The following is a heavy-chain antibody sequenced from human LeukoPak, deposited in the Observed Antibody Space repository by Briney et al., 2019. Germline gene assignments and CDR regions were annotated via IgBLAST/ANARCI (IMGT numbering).Heavy chain of an antibody. CDR2: FDPQGGQA. D-gene: IGHD6-13*01. V-gene: IGHV1-24*01. Sequence: ASVKVSCKVSGFTLTELSMHWVRQAPGKGLEWVGGFDPQGGQAVYAQSFRDRVILTDERSSYTAYMDLSSLGAEDTTGYYCATGVNFPTTTSPGYRNFYYFMEVWGEGTTVTVTS. J-gene: IGHJ6*03. CDR3: ATGVNFPTTTSPGYRNFYYFMEV. CDR1: GFTLTELS.